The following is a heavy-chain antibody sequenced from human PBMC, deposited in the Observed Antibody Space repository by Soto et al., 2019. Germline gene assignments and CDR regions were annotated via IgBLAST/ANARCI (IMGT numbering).Heavy chain of an antibody. J-gene: IGHJ4*02. V-gene: IGHV4-30-4*01. Sequence: SETLSLTCTVSGGSISSGDYYWSWIRQPPGKGLEWIGYIYYSGSTYYNPSLKSRVTISVDTSKNQFSLKLSSVTAADTAVYYCARGLVVPLLWDYGSGSSCFDYWGQGTLVTVSS. CDR1: GGSISSGDYY. D-gene: IGHD3-10*01. CDR2: IYYSGST. CDR3: ARGLVVPLLWDYGSGSSCFDY.